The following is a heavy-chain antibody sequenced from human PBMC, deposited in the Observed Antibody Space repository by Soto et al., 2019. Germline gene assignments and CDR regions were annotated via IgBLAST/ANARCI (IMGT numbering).Heavy chain of an antibody. J-gene: IGHJ4*02. D-gene: IGHD6-19*01. CDR2: ITGSGDST. CDR3: AKDLQFSGWLSAQTFDY. CDR1: GFTFCSRA. V-gene: IGHV3-23*01. Sequence: ADSLRLSFSISGFTFCSRAMRWLRQAPGKGLECVSSITGSGDSTYYADSVKGRFTISRDKSKSTLYLQMNSLRAEDTAVYYCAKDLQFSGWLSAQTFDYWGQGP.